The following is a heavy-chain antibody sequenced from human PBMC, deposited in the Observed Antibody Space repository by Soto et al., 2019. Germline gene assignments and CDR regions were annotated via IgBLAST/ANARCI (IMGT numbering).Heavy chain of an antibody. V-gene: IGHV1-69*06. D-gene: IGHD3-22*01. Sequence: QVQLVQSGAEVKKPGSSVKVSCKASGGTFSSYAISWVRQAPGQGLEWMGGIIPIFGTANYAQKFQGRVTITADKSTSTAYLELSSLRSEETAVYYCASPSRDSSGHDTFDYWGQGTLVTVSS. CDR1: GGTFSSYA. CDR3: ASPSRDSSGHDTFDY. CDR2: IIPIFGTA. J-gene: IGHJ4*02.